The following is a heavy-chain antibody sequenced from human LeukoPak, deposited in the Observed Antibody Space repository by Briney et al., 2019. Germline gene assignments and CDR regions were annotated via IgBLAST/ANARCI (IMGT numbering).Heavy chain of an antibody. J-gene: IGHJ6*03. Sequence: GGSLRLSCAASGFTFSSYAMHWVRQAPGKGLEYVSAISSNGGSTYYANSVKGRFTISRDNSKNTLYLQMGRLRSDDTAVYYCARDHAYYYGSGTLWAYYYYYMDVWGKGTTVTISS. CDR3: ARDHAYYYGSGTLWAYYYYYMDV. CDR1: GFTFSSYA. V-gene: IGHV3-64*01. D-gene: IGHD3-10*01. CDR2: ISSNGGST.